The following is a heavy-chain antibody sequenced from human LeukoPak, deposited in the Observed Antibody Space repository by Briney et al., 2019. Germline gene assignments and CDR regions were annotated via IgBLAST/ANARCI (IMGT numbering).Heavy chain of an antibody. CDR1: GCTFSSYG. Sequence: PGRSLRLSCAASGCTFSSYGMHWVRQAPGKGLEWVAVISYDGSNKYYADSVKGRFTISRDNSKNTLYPQMNSLRAEDTAVYYCAKERRQQLVVHWFDPWGQGTLVTVSS. J-gene: IGHJ5*02. D-gene: IGHD6-13*01. CDR3: AKERRQQLVVHWFDP. V-gene: IGHV3-30*18. CDR2: ISYDGSNK.